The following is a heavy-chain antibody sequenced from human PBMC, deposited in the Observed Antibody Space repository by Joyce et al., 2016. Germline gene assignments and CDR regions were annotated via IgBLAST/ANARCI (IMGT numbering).Heavy chain of an antibody. CDR2: LHDATTT. V-gene: IGHV4-39*07. Sequence: QVQLQESGPGLVKPSETLSLTCTVSGDSINNGDYYWAWLRQPPGKGLEWIGSLHDATTTYYNPSLKIRMFMSVDTSKNQFSLKVDSVTAADTAVYYCARDFSMIIDVFELWGLGTLVTVSS. D-gene: IGHD3-22*01. J-gene: IGHJ3*01. CDR1: GDSINNGDYY. CDR3: ARDFSMIIDVFEL.